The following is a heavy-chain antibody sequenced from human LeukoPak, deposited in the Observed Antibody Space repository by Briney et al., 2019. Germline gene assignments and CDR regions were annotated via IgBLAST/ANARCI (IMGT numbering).Heavy chain of an antibody. Sequence: GGPLRLSCAASGFTFSSHAMNWVRQAPGKGLEWVSAISGSGASTYYADSVKGRFTISRDNSKNTLYLQMNSLRAEDTAVYYCAKGRAGTGGGGYFDYWGQGTLVTVSS. CDR3: AKGRAGTGGGGYFDY. V-gene: IGHV3-23*01. CDR1: GFTFSSHA. J-gene: IGHJ4*02. CDR2: ISGSGAST. D-gene: IGHD3-16*01.